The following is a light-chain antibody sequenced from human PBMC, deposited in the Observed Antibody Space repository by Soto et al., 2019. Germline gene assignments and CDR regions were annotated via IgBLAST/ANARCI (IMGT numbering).Light chain of an antibody. CDR3: QQTYMTPIT. J-gene: IGKJ5*01. V-gene: IGKV1-39*01. Sequence: DIQITHAPSSLSESVLERVTLTFRASERITNYLNRYQQKPGRPPKLLIYRASSLQSGIPSRFSGSGSGTDFTDFTLTISSLQPEDFATYYCQQTYMTPITCGQGTRLEIK. CDR1: ERITNY. CDR2: RAS.